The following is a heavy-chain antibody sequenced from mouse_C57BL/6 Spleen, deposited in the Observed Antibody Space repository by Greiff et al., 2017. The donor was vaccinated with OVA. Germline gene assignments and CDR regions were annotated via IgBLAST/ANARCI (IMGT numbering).Heavy chain of an antibody. Sequence: VQLQQPGAELVRPGSSVKLSCKASGYTFTSYWMDWVKQRPIQGLEWIGNIDPSDSETHYNQKFKDKATLTVDKSSSTAYMQLSSLTSEDSAVYYCARSTDWYFDVWGTGTTVTVSS. D-gene: IGHD1-1*01. CDR2: IDPSDSET. CDR3: ARSTDWYFDV. J-gene: IGHJ1*03. CDR1: GYTFTSYW. V-gene: IGHV1-52*01.